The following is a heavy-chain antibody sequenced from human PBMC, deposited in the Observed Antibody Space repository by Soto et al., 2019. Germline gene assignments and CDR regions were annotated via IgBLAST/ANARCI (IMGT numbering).Heavy chain of an antibody. Sequence: EVQLVESGGGLVKPGGSLRLSCAASGFTFSNAWMNWVRQAPGKGLEWVGRIKSKTDGGTTDYAAPVKGRFTISRDDSKHTLYLQMNSPKPPDTAVYYCTPLRGSPYVGSRVQGTMVTVSS. CDR3: TPLRGSPYVGS. CDR1: GFTFSNAW. J-gene: IGHJ3*01. D-gene: IGHD3-10*02. V-gene: IGHV3-15*07. CDR2: IKSKTDGGTT.